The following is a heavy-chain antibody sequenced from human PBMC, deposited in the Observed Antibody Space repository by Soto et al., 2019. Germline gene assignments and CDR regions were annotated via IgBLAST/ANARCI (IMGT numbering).Heavy chain of an antibody. CDR3: AKDIRSGGIAVAVTTFDY. CDR2: ISWNSGSI. J-gene: IGHJ4*02. CDR1: GFTFDDYA. Sequence: GGSLRLSCAASGFTFDDYAMHWVRQAPGKGLEWVSGISWNSGSIGYADSVKGRFTISRDNAKNSLYLQMNSLRAEDTALYYCAKDIRSGGIAVAVTTFDYWGQGTLVTSPQ. V-gene: IGHV3-9*01. D-gene: IGHD6-19*01.